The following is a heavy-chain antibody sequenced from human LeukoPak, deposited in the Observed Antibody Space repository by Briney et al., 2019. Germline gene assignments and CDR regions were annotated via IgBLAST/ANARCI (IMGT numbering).Heavy chain of an antibody. Sequence: PSETLSLTCAVYGGSFSGYYWSWIRQPPGKGLEWIGEINHSGSTNYNPSLKSRVTISVDTSKNQFSLKLSSVTAADTAVYYCARAVGYCSSTSCYGLDWFDPWGQGTLVTASS. J-gene: IGHJ5*02. CDR3: ARAVGYCSSTSCYGLDWFDP. CDR1: GGSFSGYY. CDR2: INHSGST. V-gene: IGHV4-34*01. D-gene: IGHD2-2*01.